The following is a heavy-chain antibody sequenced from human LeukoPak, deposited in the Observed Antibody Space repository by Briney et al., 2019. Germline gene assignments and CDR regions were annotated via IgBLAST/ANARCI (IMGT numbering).Heavy chain of an antibody. Sequence: SETLSLTCAVSGYSISSGYYWGWIRQPPGKGLEWIGSIYHSGSTYYNPSLKSRVTISVDTSKNQFSLKLSSVTAADTAVYYCARDQSSSSSRLFDYWGHGTLVTVSS. CDR1: GYSISSGYY. J-gene: IGHJ4*01. D-gene: IGHD6-13*01. V-gene: IGHV4-38-2*02. CDR2: IYHSGST. CDR3: ARDQSSSSSRLFDY.